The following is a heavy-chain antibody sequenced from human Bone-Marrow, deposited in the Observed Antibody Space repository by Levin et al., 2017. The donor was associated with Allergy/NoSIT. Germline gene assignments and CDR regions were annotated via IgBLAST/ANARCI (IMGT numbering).Heavy chain of an antibody. V-gene: IGHV4-39*07. CDR2: VFHSGDS. CDR3: AREDGSGSHGSDY. D-gene: IGHD3-10*01. Sequence: PSETLSLTCSVSGDSISSSSDYWGWTRQPPGKGLEWIGSVFHSGDSYYNPSLKSRVTISVDTSRNQFSLKMSSVTAADTAVYYCAREDGSGSHGSDYWGQGTLVTVSS. CDR1: GDSISSSSDY. J-gene: IGHJ4*02.